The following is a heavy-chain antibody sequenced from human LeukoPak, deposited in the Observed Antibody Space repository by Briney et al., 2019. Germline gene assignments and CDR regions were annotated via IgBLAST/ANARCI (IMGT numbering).Heavy chain of an antibody. CDR1: GGSISSGSYY. D-gene: IGHD3-10*01. Sequence: PSPTLSPTCTVSGGSISSGSYYWSWIRQPAGKGLQSIVRIYTSGSTNYNPSLKRRVTISVDTSKNQFSLKLSSVTAADTAVYYCASSGYWGQGTLVTVSS. J-gene: IGHJ4*02. V-gene: IGHV4-61*02. CDR2: IYTSGST. CDR3: ASSGY.